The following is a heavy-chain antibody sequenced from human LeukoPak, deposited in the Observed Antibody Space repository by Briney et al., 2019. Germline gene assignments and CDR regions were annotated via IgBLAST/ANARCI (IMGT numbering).Heavy chain of an antibody. CDR1: KLTISSYS. Sequence: GGSLRLSCAASKLTISSYSMGWVRQAPGKGLEWVSAITGSGDTTYSSDPVKGRFTISRDNSKNTLYLQMNSLTAEDTALYYCAKDLRGPAAGTWYFDLWGRGTLVTVSS. V-gene: IGHV3-23*01. J-gene: IGHJ2*01. CDR2: ITGSGDTT. CDR3: AKDLRGPAAGTWYFDL. D-gene: IGHD6-13*01.